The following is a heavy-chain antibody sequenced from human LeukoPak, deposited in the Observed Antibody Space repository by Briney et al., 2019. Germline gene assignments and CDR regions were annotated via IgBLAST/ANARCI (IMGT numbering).Heavy chain of an antibody. J-gene: IGHJ4*02. V-gene: IGHV3-23*01. CDR3: AKDERNWNYNLASQTYD. D-gene: IGHD1-7*01. CDR2: ISGSGVST. CDR1: GFRFSSYA. Sequence: GGSLRLSCAASGFRFSSYAMSWVRQAPGKGLESVSAISGSGVSTYYADSVKGRFTVSRDNSKNTLYLQMSSLRAEDTAVYYCAKDERNWNYNLASQTYDWGQGTLVTVPS.